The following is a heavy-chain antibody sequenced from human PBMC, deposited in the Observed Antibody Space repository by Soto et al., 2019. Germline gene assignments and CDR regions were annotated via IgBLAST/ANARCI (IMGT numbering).Heavy chain of an antibody. Sequence: PGWSLRLSCASSVFTFISYSMNWVRQAPGKGLEWVSSISSSSSYIYYADSVKGRFTISRDNAKNSLYLQMNSLRAEDTAVYYCASGRRTYYDFWSGSMDVWGQGTTVTAP. CDR1: VFTFISYS. V-gene: IGHV3-21*01. J-gene: IGHJ6*02. CDR2: ISSSSSYI. CDR3: ASGRRTYYDFWSGSMDV. D-gene: IGHD3-3*01.